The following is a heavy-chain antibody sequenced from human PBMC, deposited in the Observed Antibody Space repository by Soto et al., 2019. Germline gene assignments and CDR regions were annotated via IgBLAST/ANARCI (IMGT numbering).Heavy chain of an antibody. Sequence: GGSLRLSCAASGFTFSSYAMSWVRQAPGKGLEWVSAISGSGGNTYYADSVKGRFTISRDNSKNTLYLQMNSLRAEDTAVYYCANYNYYDASGPSWGQGTLFTVSS. D-gene: IGHD3-22*01. CDR3: ANYNYYDASGPS. J-gene: IGHJ5*02. V-gene: IGHV3-23*01. CDR2: ISGSGGNT. CDR1: GFTFSSYA.